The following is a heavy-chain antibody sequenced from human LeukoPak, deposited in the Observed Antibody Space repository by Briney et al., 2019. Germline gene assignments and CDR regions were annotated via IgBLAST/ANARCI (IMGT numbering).Heavy chain of an antibody. CDR1: GGSISSGGYY. D-gene: IGHD4-17*01. V-gene: IGHV4-31*03. CDR3: ASSRDRIHYAAFDY. J-gene: IGHJ4*02. CDR2: IHYSGST. Sequence: PSETLSLTCTVSGGSISSGGYYWSWIRQHAGKGLEWIGYIHYSGSTYYNPSLKSRVTISADTSKNQFSLKLSSMTAADTVVYYCASSRDRIHYAAFDYWGQGTLVTVSS.